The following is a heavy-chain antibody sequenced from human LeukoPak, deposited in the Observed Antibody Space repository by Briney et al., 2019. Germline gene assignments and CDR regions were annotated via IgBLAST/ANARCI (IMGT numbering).Heavy chain of an antibody. D-gene: IGHD6-6*01. Sequence: PGGSLRLSCAASGFTFSSYAMHWVRQAPGKGLEWVAVISYDGSNKYYADSVKGRFTISRDNAKNSLFLQMNSLRLEDTALYYCASDYSSSSWFDYWGQGTLVTVSS. J-gene: IGHJ4*02. CDR2: ISYDGSNK. V-gene: IGHV3-30-3*01. CDR1: GFTFSSYA. CDR3: ASDYSSSSWFDY.